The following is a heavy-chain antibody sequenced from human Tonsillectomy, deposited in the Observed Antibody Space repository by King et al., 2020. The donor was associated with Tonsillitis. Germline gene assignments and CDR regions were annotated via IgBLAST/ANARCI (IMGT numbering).Heavy chain of an antibody. J-gene: IGHJ4*02. Sequence: VQLVESGGGVVQPGRFLRLPCAASGFTFSSYPMHWVRQAPGKGLEWVAVISYDGSNKYYADSVKGRFTISRDNSKNTLFLQMSSLRAEDTAVYYCARESLASDGSSSWYEPFDYWGQGTLVSVSS. CDR1: GFTFSSYP. D-gene: IGHD6-13*01. CDR3: ARESLASDGSSSWYEPFDY. CDR2: ISYDGSNK. V-gene: IGHV3-30*04.